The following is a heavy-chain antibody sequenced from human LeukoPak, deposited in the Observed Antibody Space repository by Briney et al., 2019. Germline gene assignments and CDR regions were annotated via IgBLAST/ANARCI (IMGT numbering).Heavy chain of an antibody. V-gene: IGHV3-48*01. D-gene: IGHD2-15*01. CDR2: IGSNSSTI. J-gene: IGHJ4*02. CDR1: GFTFSTYT. Sequence: PGGSLRLSCAASGFTFSTYTMNWVRQAPGKGLEWISSIGSNSSTIVYADSVQGRFTISRDNAKNSLYLQMNSLRAEDTAVYYCARGYCSDWGQGTLVTVSS. CDR3: ARGYCSD.